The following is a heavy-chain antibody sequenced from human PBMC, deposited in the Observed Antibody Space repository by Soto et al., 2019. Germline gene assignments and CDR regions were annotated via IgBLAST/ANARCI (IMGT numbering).Heavy chain of an antibody. CDR2: ISTSSSYI. V-gene: IGHV3-21*01. Sequence: GESLKISCAASGFTFSSYSMNWVRQAPGKGLEWVSSISTSSSYIYYADSVKGRFTISRDNSKNTLYLQMSSLRAEDTAVYYCVKEDHCSGGSCYFSLYYYGMDVWGQGTTVTVSS. J-gene: IGHJ6*02. CDR1: GFTFSSYS. CDR3: VKEDHCSGGSCYFSLYYYGMDV. D-gene: IGHD2-15*01.